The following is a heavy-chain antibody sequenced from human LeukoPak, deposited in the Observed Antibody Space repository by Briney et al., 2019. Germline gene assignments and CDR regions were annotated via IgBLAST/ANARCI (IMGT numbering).Heavy chain of an antibody. CDR2: INHSGST. D-gene: IGHD2-21*02. J-gene: IGHJ4*02. CDR1: GGSFSGYY. V-gene: IGHV4-34*01. Sequence: PSETLSLTCAVYGGSFSGYYWSWIRQPPGKGLEWIGEINHSGSTNYNPSLKSRVTISVDTSKNQFSLKLSSVTAADTAVYYCARRSVVTAPPSYYFDYWGQGTLVTVSS. CDR3: ARRSVVTAPPSYYFDY.